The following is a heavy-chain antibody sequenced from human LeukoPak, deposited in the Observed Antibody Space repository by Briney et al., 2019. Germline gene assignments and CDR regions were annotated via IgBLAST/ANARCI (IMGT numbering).Heavy chain of an antibody. CDR1: GFTFSSYW. CDR3: ARAPSEIGGYYPEYFRH. V-gene: IGHV3-74*01. D-gene: IGHD3-22*01. J-gene: IGHJ1*01. Sequence: GGSLRLSCAASGFTFSSYWMHWVRQAPGKGLVWVSRIKSDGSTNYADSVKGRFTISRDNAKNTVSLQMNSLRAEDTGVYYCARAPSEIGGYYPEYFRHWGQGTLVTVS. CDR2: IKSDGST.